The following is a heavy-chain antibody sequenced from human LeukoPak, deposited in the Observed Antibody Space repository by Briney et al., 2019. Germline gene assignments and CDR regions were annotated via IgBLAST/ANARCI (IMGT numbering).Heavy chain of an antibody. D-gene: IGHD1-26*01. Sequence: GGSLRLSCAASGFTFSSYWMTWVRQAPGKGLEWVANIKQDGSEKYYVDSVKGRFTISRDNAKNSLYLQMNSLRAEDTAVYYCARASSPRLSGGRDYWGQGTLVTVSS. V-gene: IGHV3-7*01. CDR2: IKQDGSEK. CDR1: GFTFSSYW. CDR3: ARASSPRLSGGRDY. J-gene: IGHJ4*02.